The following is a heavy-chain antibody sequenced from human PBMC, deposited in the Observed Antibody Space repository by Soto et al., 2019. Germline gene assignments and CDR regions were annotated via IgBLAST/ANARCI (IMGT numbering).Heavy chain of an antibody. D-gene: IGHD3-16*01. V-gene: IGHV1-69*02. CDR2: IIPILGIA. CDR1: GGTFRSYT. J-gene: IGHJ4*02. CDR3: ARAVIWSPAGYFDY. Sequence: QVQLVQSGAEVKKPGSSVKVSCKASGGTFRSYTISWVRQAPGQGLEWMGRIIPILGIANYAQKFQGRVTITADKSTSTAYMELSSLRSEDTAVYYCARAVIWSPAGYFDYWGQGTLVTVSS.